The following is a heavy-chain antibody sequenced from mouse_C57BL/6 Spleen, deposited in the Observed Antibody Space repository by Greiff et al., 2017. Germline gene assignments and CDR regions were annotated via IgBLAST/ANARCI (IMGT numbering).Heavy chain of an antibody. Sequence: QVQLQQSGPELVKPGASVKISCKASGDAFSSSWMNWVKQRPGKGLEWIGRIYPGDGDTNYNGKFKGKATLTADKSSSTAYMQLSSLTSEDSAVYFCARQLSYAMDYWGQGTSVTVSS. CDR3: ARQLSYAMDY. D-gene: IGHD3-2*02. CDR2: IYPGDGDT. CDR1: GDAFSSSW. V-gene: IGHV1-82*01. J-gene: IGHJ4*01.